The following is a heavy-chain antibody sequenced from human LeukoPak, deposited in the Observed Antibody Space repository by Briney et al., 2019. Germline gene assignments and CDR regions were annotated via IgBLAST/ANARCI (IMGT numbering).Heavy chain of an antibody. D-gene: IGHD4-11*01. V-gene: IGHV1-69*05. Sequence: ASVKVSCKASGGTFSSYAISWVRQAPGQGLEWMGGIIPIFVTANYAQKLQGRVTMTTDTSTSTAYMELRSLRSDDTAVYYCARGGDYSNYNNWFDPWGQGTLVTVSS. CDR1: GGTFSSYA. CDR2: IIPIFVTA. J-gene: IGHJ5*02. CDR3: ARGGDYSNYNNWFDP.